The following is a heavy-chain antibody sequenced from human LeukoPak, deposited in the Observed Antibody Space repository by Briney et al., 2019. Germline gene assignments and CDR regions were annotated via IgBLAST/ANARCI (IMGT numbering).Heavy chain of an antibody. D-gene: IGHD4/OR15-4a*01. V-gene: IGHV1-18*01. CDR1: GYTFTSYG. Sequence: ASVKVSCKASGYTFTSYGISWVRQAPGQGLEWMGWISAYNGNTNYAQKLQGSVTMTTDTSTSTAYMEMRSLRSDDTAAYYCAVAKDGHGTIRFDYWGQGTLVTVSS. J-gene: IGHJ4*02. CDR3: AVAKDGHGTIRFDY. CDR2: ISAYNGNT.